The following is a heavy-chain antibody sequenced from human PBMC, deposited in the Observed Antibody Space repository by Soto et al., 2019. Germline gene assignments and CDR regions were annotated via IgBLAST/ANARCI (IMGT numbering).Heavy chain of an antibody. CDR3: ARGPSCGGDCYLFDY. D-gene: IGHD2-21*02. J-gene: IGHJ4*02. V-gene: IGHV1-46*01. Sequence: QVQLVQSGAEVTKPGASVKLSCKAPGYTFTSYYIHWVRQAPGQGLEWVAMINPGGGRTKNAQMFQGRVTLTRDTSTGTVDMELSSLTSADTAVYYCARGPSCGGDCYLFDYWGQGSLVTVSS. CDR2: INPGGGRT. CDR1: GYTFTSYY.